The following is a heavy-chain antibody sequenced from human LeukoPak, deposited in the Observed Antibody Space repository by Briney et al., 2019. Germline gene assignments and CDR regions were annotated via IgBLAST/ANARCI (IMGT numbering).Heavy chain of an antibody. CDR2: ISYDGSNK. V-gene: IGHV3-30*18. CDR3: AKPELSGGYFDY. CDR1: GFTFSSYG. D-gene: IGHD1-14*01. Sequence: GRSLRLSCAASGFTFSSYGMHWVRQAPGKGLEWVAVISYDGSNKHYADSVKGRFTISRDNSKNTLYLQMNSLRAEDTAVYYCAKPELSGGYFDYWGQGTLVTVSS. J-gene: IGHJ4*02.